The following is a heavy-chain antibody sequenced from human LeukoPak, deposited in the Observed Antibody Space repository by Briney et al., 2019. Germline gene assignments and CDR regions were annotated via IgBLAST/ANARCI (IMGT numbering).Heavy chain of an antibody. CDR3: ARGTGYYDSSGYYSSLHAFDI. Sequence: GGSMRLSCAASGFTFSSYSMNWGRQAPGEGLEWVSSISSSSSYIYYADSVKGRFTISRDNAKNSLYLQMNSLRAEDTAVYYCARGTGYYDSSGYYSSLHAFDIWGQGTMVTVSS. J-gene: IGHJ3*02. D-gene: IGHD3-22*01. CDR1: GFTFSSYS. CDR2: ISSSSSYI. V-gene: IGHV3-21*01.